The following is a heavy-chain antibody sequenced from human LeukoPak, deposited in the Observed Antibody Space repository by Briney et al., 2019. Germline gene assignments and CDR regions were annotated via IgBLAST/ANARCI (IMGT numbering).Heavy chain of an antibody. V-gene: IGHV4-31*03. CDR3: ARDIVGSYGMDV. J-gene: IGHJ6*02. CDR1: GGSITSGGYF. Sequence: SETLSLTCTVSGGSITSGGYFWSWIRQHPGKGLECIGHISYSGSTYYNPSLKSRVTISVDTSKNQFSLKLSSVTAADTAVYYCARDIVGSYGMDVWGQGTTVTVSS. CDR2: ISYSGST. D-gene: IGHD3-16*02.